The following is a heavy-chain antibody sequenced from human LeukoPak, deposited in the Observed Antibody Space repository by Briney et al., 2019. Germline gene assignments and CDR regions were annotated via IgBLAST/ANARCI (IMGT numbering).Heavy chain of an antibody. J-gene: IGHJ5*02. CDR3: ARARSPSSGYLLRDHNWFDP. Sequence: SVKVSCKASGGTFSSYAISWVRQAPGQGLEWMGGIVPIFGTANYAQKFQGRVTITTDESTSTAYMELSSLRSEDTAVYYCARARSPSSGYLLRDHNWFDPWGRGTLVTVSS. D-gene: IGHD3-22*01. V-gene: IGHV1-69*05. CDR1: GGTFSSYA. CDR2: IVPIFGTA.